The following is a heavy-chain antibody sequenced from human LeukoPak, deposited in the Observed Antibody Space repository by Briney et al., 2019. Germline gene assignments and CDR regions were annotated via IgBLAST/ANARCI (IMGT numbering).Heavy chain of an antibody. Sequence: GGSLRLSCAASGFAFTDYYMSWIRQAPGKGLDWVSYISISGTTINYADSVKGRFTFSRDNAKNSLYLQMNSLRAEDTAVYYCARAGRLQYGDYVAFDYWGQGTLVTVSS. V-gene: IGHV3-11*01. CDR2: ISISGTTI. D-gene: IGHD4-17*01. CDR3: ARAGRLQYGDYVAFDY. CDR1: GFAFTDYY. J-gene: IGHJ4*02.